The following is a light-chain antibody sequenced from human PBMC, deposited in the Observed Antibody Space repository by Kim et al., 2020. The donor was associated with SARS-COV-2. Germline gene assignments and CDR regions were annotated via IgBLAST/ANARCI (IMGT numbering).Light chain of an antibody. CDR2: GAS. J-gene: IGKJ5*01. CDR1: RRTPY. Sequence: LAPGERATRSCMASRRTPYLAWFQQRPGQALRLLIYGASSRAICIPDRFSGSVSGTDFTLTISRLEPEDFGVYYCQQYGSSPPITFGQGTRLEIK. CDR3: QQYGSSPPIT. V-gene: IGKV3-20*01.